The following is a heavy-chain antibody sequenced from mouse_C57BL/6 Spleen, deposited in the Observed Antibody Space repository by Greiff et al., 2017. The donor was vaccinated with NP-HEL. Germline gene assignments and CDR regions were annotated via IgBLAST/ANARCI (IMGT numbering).Heavy chain of an antibody. D-gene: IGHD1-1*01. Sequence: VQLKQSVAELMRPGASVKLSCTASGFNIKNTYMHWVKQRPEQGLEWIGRIDPANGNTKYAPKFQGKATLTADTSSNAAYLQLSSLTSEDTAIYYFARSSYYDGGSYFDYWGQGTTLTVSS. CDR2: IDPANGNT. CDR3: ARSSYYDGGSYFDY. CDR1: GFNIKNTY. J-gene: IGHJ2*01. V-gene: IGHV14-3*01.